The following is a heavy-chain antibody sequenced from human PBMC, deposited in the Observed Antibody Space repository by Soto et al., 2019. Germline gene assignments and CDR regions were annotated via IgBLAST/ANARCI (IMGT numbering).Heavy chain of an antibody. J-gene: IGHJ3*02. D-gene: IGHD6-13*01. CDR1: GGSISSYY. CDR3: ARRYSSAFDI. Sequence: SETLSLTCTVSGGSISSYYWSWIRQPPGKGLEWIGYIYYSGSTNYNPSLKSRVTISVDTSKNQFSLKLSSVPAADTAVYYCARRYSSAFDIWGQGTMVT. CDR2: IYYSGST. V-gene: IGHV4-59*08.